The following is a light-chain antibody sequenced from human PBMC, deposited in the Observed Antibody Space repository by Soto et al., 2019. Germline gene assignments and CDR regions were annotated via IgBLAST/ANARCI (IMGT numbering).Light chain of an antibody. V-gene: IGKV3-20*01. J-gene: IGKJ1*01. CDR2: SAS. CDR1: QSINRH. Sequence: EIVLTQSPATLSLSPGERATLSCRASQSINRHLAWYRHKPGQAPRLLIYSASRRATGIPDRFSGSGSGTDFTLTISRLEPEDFAMDYCLHHGSSLWTFGQGTKVDIK. CDR3: LHHGSSLWT.